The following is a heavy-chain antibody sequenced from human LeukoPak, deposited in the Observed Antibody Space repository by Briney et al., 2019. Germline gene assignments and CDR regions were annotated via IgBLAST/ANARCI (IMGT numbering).Heavy chain of an antibody. CDR1: GFTFSSYA. D-gene: IGHD5-12*01. CDR2: ISGSGGST. Sequence: PGGSLRLSCAASGFTFSSYAMSWVRQAPGKGLEWVSAISGSGGSTYYADSVKGRFTISRDNSKDTLYLQMNSLRAEDTAVYYCAKDGWLRGDAFDIWGQGTVVTVSS. CDR3: AKDGWLRGDAFDI. J-gene: IGHJ3*02. V-gene: IGHV3-23*01.